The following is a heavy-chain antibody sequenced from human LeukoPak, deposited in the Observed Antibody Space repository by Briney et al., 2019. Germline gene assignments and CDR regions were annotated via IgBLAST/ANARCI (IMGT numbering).Heavy chain of an antibody. Sequence: RASVKVSCKASGYTFTSYGISWVRQAPGQGLEWMGWISAYNGNTNYAQKLQGRVTMTTDTSTSTAYMELRSLRSDDTAVYYCAREDVSYGSGSYYFDYWGQGTLVTVSS. CDR1: GYTFTSYG. D-gene: IGHD3-10*01. CDR2: ISAYNGNT. V-gene: IGHV1-18*01. J-gene: IGHJ4*02. CDR3: AREDVSYGSGSYYFDY.